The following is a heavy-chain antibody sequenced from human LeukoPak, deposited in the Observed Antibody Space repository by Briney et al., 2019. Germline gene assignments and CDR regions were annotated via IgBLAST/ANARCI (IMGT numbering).Heavy chain of an antibody. CDR3: ARGLSRIRFLEWPTSYYYYGMDV. CDR1: GGTFSSYA. V-gene: IGHV1-69*13. D-gene: IGHD3-3*01. Sequence: GASVKVSCKASGGTFSSYAISWVRQAPGQGLEWMGGIIPIFGTANYAQKFQGRVTITADESTSTAYMELSSLRSEDTAVYYCARGLSRIRFLEWPTSYYYYGMDVWGQGTTVTVSS. J-gene: IGHJ6*02. CDR2: IIPIFGTA.